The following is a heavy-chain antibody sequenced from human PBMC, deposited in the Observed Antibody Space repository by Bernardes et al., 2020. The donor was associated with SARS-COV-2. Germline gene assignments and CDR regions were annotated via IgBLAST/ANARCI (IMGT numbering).Heavy chain of an antibody. CDR1: GYSFTSYW. D-gene: IGHD2-2*01. Sequence: GESLKISCKGSGYSFTSYWIGWVRQMPGKGLEWMGIIYPGDSDTRYSPSFQGQVTISADKSISTAYLQWSSLKASDTAMYYCARRGGMGYCSSTSCGGMDVWGKGTTVTVSS. V-gene: IGHV5-51*01. CDR3: ARRGGMGYCSSTSCGGMDV. J-gene: IGHJ6*04. CDR2: IYPGDSDT.